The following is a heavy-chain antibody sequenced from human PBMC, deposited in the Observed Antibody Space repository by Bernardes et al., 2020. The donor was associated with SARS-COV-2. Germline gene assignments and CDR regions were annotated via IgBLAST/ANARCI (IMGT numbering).Heavy chain of an antibody. V-gene: IGHV3-30*01. CDR2: ISYDGSNK. CDR3: AREVLYSRDHAFDI. CDR1: GFTFSSYA. D-gene: IGHD6-13*01. J-gene: IGHJ3*02. Sequence: GGSLRLSCAASGFTFSSYAMHWVRQAPGKGLEWVAVISYDGSNKYYADSVKGRFTISRDNSKNTLYLQMNSLRAEDTAVYYCAREVLYSRDHAFDIWGQGTMVTVSS.